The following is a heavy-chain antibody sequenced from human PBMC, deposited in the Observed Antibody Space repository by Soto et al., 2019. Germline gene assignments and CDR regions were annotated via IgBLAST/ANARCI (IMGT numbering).Heavy chain of an antibody. CDR1: GFSLSTSGVG. CDR3: AHRGGVAVVNWFDP. V-gene: IGHV2-5*02. D-gene: IGHD6-19*01. CDR2: IYWDDDK. Sequence: QITLKESGPTLVKPTQTLTLTCTFSGFSLSTSGVGVGWIRQPPGKALEWLALIYWDDDKRYSPSLKSRLTITKDTSKNHVVLTMTNMDPVDTATYYCAHRGGVAVVNWFDPWGQGTLVTVSS. J-gene: IGHJ5*02.